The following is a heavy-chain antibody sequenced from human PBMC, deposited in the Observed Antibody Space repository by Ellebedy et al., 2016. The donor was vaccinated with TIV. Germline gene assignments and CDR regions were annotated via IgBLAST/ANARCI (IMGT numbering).Heavy chain of an antibody. Sequence: SETLSLTXTVSGGSISSYYWSWIRQPPGKGLEWIGYIYYRGSTNYNPSLKSRVTISVDTSKNQFSLKLSSVTAADTAVYYCAHSFVSSTSWAGGMDVWGQGTTVTVSS. CDR2: IYYRGST. CDR3: AHSFVSSTSWAGGMDV. J-gene: IGHJ6*02. CDR1: GGSISSYY. V-gene: IGHV4-59*01. D-gene: IGHD2-2*01.